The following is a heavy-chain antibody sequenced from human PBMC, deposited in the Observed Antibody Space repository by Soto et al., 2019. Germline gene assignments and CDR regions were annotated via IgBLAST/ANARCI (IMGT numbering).Heavy chain of an antibody. Sequence: SQTLSLTCVISGDSVSSNSAAWNWIRQSPSRGLEWLGRTYYRSKWYNDYAVSVKSRITINPDTSKNQFSLQLNSVTPEDTAVYYCARDVSSSSWSPNWFDPWGQGTLVTVSS. V-gene: IGHV6-1*01. CDR2: TYYRSKWYN. D-gene: IGHD6-13*01. CDR1: GDSVSSNSAA. CDR3: ARDVSSSSWSPNWFDP. J-gene: IGHJ5*02.